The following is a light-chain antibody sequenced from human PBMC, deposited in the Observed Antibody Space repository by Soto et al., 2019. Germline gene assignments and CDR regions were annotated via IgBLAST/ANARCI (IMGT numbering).Light chain of an antibody. CDR3: QQRSNWPGT. Sequence: EIVLTQSPGTLSLSPGERATLSCRASQSVSSNYLAWYQQKAGQAPRLLIYGSSNRATGIPARFSGSGSGTDFTLTISSLEPEDFAVYYCQQRSNWPGTFGQGTKLEIK. CDR2: GSS. J-gene: IGKJ2*01. V-gene: IGKV3-11*01. CDR1: QSVSSNY.